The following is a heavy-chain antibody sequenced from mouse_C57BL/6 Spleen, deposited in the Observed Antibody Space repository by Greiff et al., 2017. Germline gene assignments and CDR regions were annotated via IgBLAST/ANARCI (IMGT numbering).Heavy chain of an antibody. CDR3: ASGSNYEFSWFAY. D-gene: IGHD2-5*01. CDR1: GYTFTDSY. Sequence: VQLQQSGPELVKPGASVKISCKASGYTFTDSYMNWVKQSHGKSLEWIGDINPNNGGTSYNQKFKGKATLTVDKSSSTAYMELRSLTSEDSAVYYCASGSNYEFSWFAYWGQGTLVTVSA. CDR2: INPNNGGT. V-gene: IGHV1-26*01. J-gene: IGHJ3*01.